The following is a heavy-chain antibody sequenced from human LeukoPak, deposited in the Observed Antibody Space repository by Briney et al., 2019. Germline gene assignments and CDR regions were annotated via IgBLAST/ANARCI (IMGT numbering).Heavy chain of an antibody. J-gene: IGHJ5*02. Sequence: SETLSLTCSGSGGSISSYYWSWIRQPPGKGLEWIGYIYYSGSTNYNPSLKSRVTISVDTCKNQFSLKLSSLTAADTAVYYCTREATMVRGISWFDPWGQGTLVTVSS. CDR2: IYYSGST. V-gene: IGHV4-59*12. CDR3: TREATMVRGISWFDP. CDR1: GGSISSYY. D-gene: IGHD3-10*01.